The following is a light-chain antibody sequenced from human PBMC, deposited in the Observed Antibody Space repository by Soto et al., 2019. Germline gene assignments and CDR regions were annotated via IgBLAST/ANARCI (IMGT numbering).Light chain of an antibody. J-gene: IGKJ1*01. CDR3: QQYGSAPRS. CDR2: AAS. CDR1: QIVSKNY. Sequence: EVVLTQSPGTLSLSPGERATLSCRASQIVSKNYLAWYQQKPGQAPRLLIYAASSRATGIPDRFSGGGSGTDFTLTISRLEPEDFAVYYCQQYGSAPRSFVQGTKVEVK. V-gene: IGKV3-20*01.